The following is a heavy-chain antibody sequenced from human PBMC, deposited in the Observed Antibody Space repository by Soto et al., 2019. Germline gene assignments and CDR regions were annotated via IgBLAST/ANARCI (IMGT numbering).Heavy chain of an antibody. V-gene: IGHV3-33*01. CDR1: GFTFSSYG. Sequence: QVQLVESGGGVVQPGRSLRLSCAASGFTFSSYGMHWVRQAPGKGLEWVAVIWYDGSNKYYADSVKGRFTISRDNSKNTLYLQMNSLRAEDTAVYYCARDRAKLELQMFYYYYYGMDVWGQGTTVTVSS. D-gene: IGHD1-7*01. CDR2: IWYDGSNK. J-gene: IGHJ6*02. CDR3: ARDRAKLELQMFYYYYYGMDV.